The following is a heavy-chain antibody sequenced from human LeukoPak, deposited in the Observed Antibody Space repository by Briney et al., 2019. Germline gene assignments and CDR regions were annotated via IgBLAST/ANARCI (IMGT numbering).Heavy chain of an antibody. J-gene: IGHJ4*02. Sequence: SETLSLTCAVSGYSISSGYYWGWIRQPPAKGLEWIGSIYHSGSTYYNPSLKSRVTISVDTSKNQFSLKLSSVTAADTAVYYCARDSSSWMFDYWGQGTLVTVSS. D-gene: IGHD6-13*01. CDR2: IYHSGST. V-gene: IGHV4-38-2*02. CDR1: GYSISSGYY. CDR3: ARDSSSWMFDY.